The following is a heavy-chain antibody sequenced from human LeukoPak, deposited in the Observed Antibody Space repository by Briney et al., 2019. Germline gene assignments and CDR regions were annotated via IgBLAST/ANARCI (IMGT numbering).Heavy chain of an antibody. J-gene: IGHJ5*02. D-gene: IGHD2-15*01. Sequence: ASVTVSCKASGYTFTSYGISWVRQAPGQGLEWMGWISAYNGNTNYAQKLQGRVTMTTDTSTSTAYMELRSLRSDDTAVYYCARVNRHVVVVAATASNWFDPWGQGTLVTVSS. CDR1: GYTFTSYG. CDR2: ISAYNGNT. V-gene: IGHV1-18*01. CDR3: ARVNRHVVVVAATASNWFDP.